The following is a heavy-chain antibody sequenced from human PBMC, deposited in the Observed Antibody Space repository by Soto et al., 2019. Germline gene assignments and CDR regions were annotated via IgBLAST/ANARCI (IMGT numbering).Heavy chain of an antibody. Sequence: QVQLVQSGAEVKKPGSSVKVSCKASGGTFSSYAINWVRQAPGQGLEWMGGIIPIFGTANYAQKFQGRVTITXXDXTXXAYMELSSLRSQDTAVYYCARVSGGSSYYYYGMDVWGQGTTVTVSS. V-gene: IGHV1-69*05. CDR1: GGTFSSYA. D-gene: IGHD2-15*01. J-gene: IGHJ6*02. CDR3: ARVSGGSSYYYYGMDV. CDR2: IIPIFGTA.